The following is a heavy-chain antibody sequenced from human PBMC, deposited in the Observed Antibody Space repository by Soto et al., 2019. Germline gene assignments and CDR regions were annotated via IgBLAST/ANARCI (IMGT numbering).Heavy chain of an antibody. CDR2: ISYDGSNK. V-gene: IGHV3-30*18. Sequence: SGFTFSSYGMHWVRQAPGKGLEWVAVISYDGSNKYYADSVKGRFTISRDNSKNTLYLQMNSLRAEDTAVYYCANSLRYFDWLIDYWGQGTLVTVSS. CDR3: ANSLRYFDWLIDY. D-gene: IGHD3-9*01. J-gene: IGHJ4*02. CDR1: GFTFSSYG.